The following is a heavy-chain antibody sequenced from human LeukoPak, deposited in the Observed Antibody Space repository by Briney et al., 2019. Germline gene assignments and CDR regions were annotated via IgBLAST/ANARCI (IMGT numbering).Heavy chain of an antibody. CDR2: ITTSGTTI. CDR3: AKSLYASGSSTPYGT. V-gene: IGHV3-11*01. D-gene: IGHD3-10*01. Sequence: GGSLRLSCAASGFTFSDYYMSWIRQAPGKGLECISYITTSGTTIYYADSVKGRFTISRDSAQNSLFLQMNSLRAEDTAVYYCAKSLYASGSSTPYGTWGQGTLVTVSS. J-gene: IGHJ5*02. CDR1: GFTFSDYY.